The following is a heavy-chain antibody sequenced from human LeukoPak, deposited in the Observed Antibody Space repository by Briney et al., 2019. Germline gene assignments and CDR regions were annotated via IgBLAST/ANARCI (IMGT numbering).Heavy chain of an antibody. CDR3: ARGHFGLDY. Sequence: GGSLRLSCAASGFTFSDHYMSWIRQAPGKGLEWVSYIYTDDTTICYGDSVKGRFTISRDNARNTLYLQMNSLRAEDTAVYYCARGHFGLDYWGQGTLVTVSS. J-gene: IGHJ4*02. CDR2: IYTDDTTI. CDR1: GFTFSDHY. D-gene: IGHD2/OR15-2a*01. V-gene: IGHV3-11*04.